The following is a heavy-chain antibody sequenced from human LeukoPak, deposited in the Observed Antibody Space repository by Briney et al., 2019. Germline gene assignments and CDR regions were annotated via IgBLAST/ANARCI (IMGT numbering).Heavy chain of an antibody. CDR3: ARIGYCSSTSCYTYYYYYYGMDV. CDR2: ISAYNGNT. J-gene: IGHJ6*02. V-gene: IGHV1-18*01. Sequence: ASVKVSCKASGYTFTSYGISWVRQAPGRGLEWMGWISAYNGNTNYAQKLQGRVTMTTDTSTSTAYMELRSLRSDDTAVYYCARIGYCSSTSCYTYYYYYYGMDVWGQGTTVTVSS. CDR1: GYTFTSYG. D-gene: IGHD2-2*02.